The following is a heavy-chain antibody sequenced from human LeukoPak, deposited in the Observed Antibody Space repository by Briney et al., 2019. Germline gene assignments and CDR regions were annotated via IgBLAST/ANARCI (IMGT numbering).Heavy chain of an antibody. Sequence: PGGSLRLSCAASGFTLSSYAMSWVRQAPGKGLEWVSAISGSGGSTYYADSVKGRFTISRDNSKNTLYLQMNSLRAEDMALYYCAKSPCGGDCYSFDYWGQGTLVTVSS. CDR2: ISGSGGST. D-gene: IGHD2-21*02. CDR1: GFTLSSYA. V-gene: IGHV3-23*01. CDR3: AKSPCGGDCYSFDY. J-gene: IGHJ4*02.